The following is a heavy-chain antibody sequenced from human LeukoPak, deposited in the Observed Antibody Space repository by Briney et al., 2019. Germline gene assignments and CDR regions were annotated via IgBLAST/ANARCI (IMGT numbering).Heavy chain of an antibody. V-gene: IGHV3-15*01. CDR2: IKSKTDGGTT. Sequence: TGGSLRLSCAASGFIVSGDFMSWVRQAPGRGLEWVGRIKSKTDGGTTDYAAPVKGRFTISRDDSKNTLYLQMNSLKTEDTAVYYCTAEGYSYGYGGFWGQGTLVTVSS. CDR1: GFIVSGDF. J-gene: IGHJ4*02. D-gene: IGHD5-18*01. CDR3: TAEGYSYGYGGF.